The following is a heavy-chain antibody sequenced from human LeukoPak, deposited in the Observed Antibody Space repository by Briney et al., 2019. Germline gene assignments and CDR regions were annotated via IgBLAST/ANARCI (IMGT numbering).Heavy chain of an antibody. CDR2: IWYDGSNE. Sequence: GRSLRLSCAASGFTFSNSGMHWVRQAPGKGLEWVAVIWYDGSNEYYADAVKGRFIISRDNSKNTVRLQMNSLRVEDTSVYYCAREISMFVNAFDLWGQGTLVAVSS. CDR3: AREISMFVNAFDL. V-gene: IGHV3-33*01. J-gene: IGHJ3*01. D-gene: IGHD3-10*02. CDR1: GFTFSNSG.